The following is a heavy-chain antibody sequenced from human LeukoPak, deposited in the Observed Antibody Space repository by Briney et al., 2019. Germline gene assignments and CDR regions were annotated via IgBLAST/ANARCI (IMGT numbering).Heavy chain of an antibody. D-gene: IGHD3-10*02. V-gene: IGHV3-7*01. J-gene: IGHJ6*04. CDR2: INQGGSEK. CDR3: AELGITMNGGV. Sequence: PGGSLRLSCAASGFTFNTYWMNWVRQAPGKGLEWVANINQGGSEKYYVDSVKGRFTISRDNAKNSLFLQMNSLRVEDTAVYYCAELGITMNGGVWGKGTTVTISS. CDR1: GFTFNTYW.